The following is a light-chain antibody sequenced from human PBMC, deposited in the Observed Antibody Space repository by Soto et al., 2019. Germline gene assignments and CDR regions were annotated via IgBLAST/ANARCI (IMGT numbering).Light chain of an antibody. V-gene: IGKV3D-20*02. CDR1: QSVSSAY. J-gene: IGKJ2*01. CDR3: QQYKNWPPMYT. Sequence: EIVLTQSPGTLSLSPGERATLSCRASQSVSSAYLAWYQQKPGQAPRLLIYDVSSRATGIPDRFSGSGSGTDFTLTVSRLEPEDFAIYYCQQYKNWPPMYTFGQGTRLEI. CDR2: DVS.